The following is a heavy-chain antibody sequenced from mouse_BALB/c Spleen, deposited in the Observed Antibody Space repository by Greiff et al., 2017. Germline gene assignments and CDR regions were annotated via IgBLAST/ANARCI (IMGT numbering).Heavy chain of an antibody. CDR3: ARWETGWYFDV. V-gene: IGHV1-4*01. J-gene: IGHJ1*01. Sequence: VKLMESGAELARPGASVKMSCKASGYTFTSYTMHWVKQRPGKGLEWIGYINTSSGYTNYNQKFKDKATLTADKSSSTAYMQLRSLASEDYAVDYCARWETGWYFDVWGAGTTVTVSS. CDR2: INTSSGYT. CDR1: GYTFTSYT. D-gene: IGHD4-1*01.